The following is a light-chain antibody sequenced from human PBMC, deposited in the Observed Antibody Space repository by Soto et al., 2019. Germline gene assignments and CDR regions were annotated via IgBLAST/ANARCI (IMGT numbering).Light chain of an antibody. CDR1: QSVSSTY. CDR2: AAT. Sequence: EIVLTQSPGTMSLSPGERATLSCRASQSVSSTYLAWYQQKPGPAPRLLIYAATTRATGIPDRFSGSGSGTDFTLTISRLEPEDFALYYCQQFGSSQLTFGGGTNVEIK. J-gene: IGKJ4*01. CDR3: QQFGSSQLT. V-gene: IGKV3-20*01.